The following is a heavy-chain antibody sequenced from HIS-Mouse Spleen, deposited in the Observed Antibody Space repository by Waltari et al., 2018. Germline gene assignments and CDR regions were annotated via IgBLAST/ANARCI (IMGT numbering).Heavy chain of an antibody. Sequence: EVQLVESGGGLVQPGGSLRLSCAASGFTFSSYWMSWFRRAPGKGLEWVANIKQDGSEKYYVDSVKGRFTISRDNAKNSLYLQMNSLRAEDTAVYYCARDRSITIFGVVTYWGQGTLVTVSS. J-gene: IGHJ4*02. CDR3: ARDRSITIFGVVTY. CDR1: GFTFSSYW. CDR2: IKQDGSEK. V-gene: IGHV3-7*01. D-gene: IGHD3-3*01.